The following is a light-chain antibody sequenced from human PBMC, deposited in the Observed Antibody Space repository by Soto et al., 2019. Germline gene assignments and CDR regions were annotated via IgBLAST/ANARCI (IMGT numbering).Light chain of an antibody. CDR3: QQYNSYPHT. V-gene: IGKV1-5*03. CDR1: QSINNW. CDR2: KAS. Sequence: DIQVTQSPSTLSASVGDRVTITCRASQSINNWLAWYQQRPGTAPKLLIYKASTLQTGVPSRFSGSASGTEFTLTISSLQPDDFATYYCQQYNSYPHTFGQGTRLEIK. J-gene: IGKJ5*01.